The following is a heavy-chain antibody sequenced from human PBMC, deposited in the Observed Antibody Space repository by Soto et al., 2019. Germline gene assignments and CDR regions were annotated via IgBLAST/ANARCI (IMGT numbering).Heavy chain of an antibody. CDR2: IWYDGGNK. Sequence: VGSLRLSCAASGVTCISYGMHLVRQAPGKGLEWVAVIWYDGGNKYYADSVKGRFTISRDNSKNTLYLQMNSLRAEDTALFYCARKSGDYAYGMAVWAQGTTVPVSS. J-gene: IGHJ6*02. D-gene: IGHD4-17*01. V-gene: IGHV3-33*01. CDR1: GVTCISYG. CDR3: ARKSGDYAYGMAV.